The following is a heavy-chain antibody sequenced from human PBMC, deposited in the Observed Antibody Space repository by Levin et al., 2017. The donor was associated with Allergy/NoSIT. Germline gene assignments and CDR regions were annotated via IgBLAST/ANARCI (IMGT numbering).Heavy chain of an antibody. CDR3: AKAGSSWYIEIDH. Sequence: WGSLRLSCAASGFTFSTYAMSWVRQAPGKGLEWVSVISAGGGNTNSSSSFPFLFTISRDNSKDTLYLQMNSLTAEDTAVYYCAKAGSSWYIEIDHWGQGTLVTVSS. CDR1: GFTFSTYA. D-gene: IGHD6-13*01. J-gene: IGHJ4*02. V-gene: IGHV3-23*01. CDR2: ISAGGGNT.